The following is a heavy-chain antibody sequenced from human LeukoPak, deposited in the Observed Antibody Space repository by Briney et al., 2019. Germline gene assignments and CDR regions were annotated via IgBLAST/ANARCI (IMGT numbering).Heavy chain of an antibody. D-gene: IGHD3-10*01. CDR3: ARRYYYGSGSSYYFDY. CDR1: GSSFTIYW. CDR2: IYPGDSDT. Sequence: GASLQISCQGSGSSFTIYWIGWVRQMPGKGLEWMGIIYPGDSDTRYSPSFQGQVTISADKSISTAYLQWSSLKASDTAMYYCARRYYYGSGSSYYFDYWGQGTLVTVSS. J-gene: IGHJ4*02. V-gene: IGHV5-51*01.